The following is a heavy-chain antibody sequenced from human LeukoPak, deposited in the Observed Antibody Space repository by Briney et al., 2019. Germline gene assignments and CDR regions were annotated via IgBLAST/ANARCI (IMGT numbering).Heavy chain of an antibody. V-gene: IGHV3-23*01. Sequence: PGGSLRLSCAASGFTFSNYAMSWVRQAPGKGLEWVSAISGSGGSTYYADSVKGRSTITRDNSKNTLYLQMNSLRAEDTAVYYCAKCYYDSSGYYFGAFDIWGQGTMVTVSS. CDR3: AKCYYDSSGYYFGAFDI. CDR2: ISGSGGST. CDR1: GFTFSNYA. D-gene: IGHD3-22*01. J-gene: IGHJ3*02.